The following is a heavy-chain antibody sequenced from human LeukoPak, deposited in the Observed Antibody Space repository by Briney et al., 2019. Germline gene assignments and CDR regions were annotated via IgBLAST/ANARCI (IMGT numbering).Heavy chain of an antibody. CDR1: GYTLTGYY. J-gene: IGHJ4*02. D-gene: IGHD3-10*01. V-gene: IGHV1-2*02. CDR2: INPNSGGT. CDR3: ARPALPKHYGPVDY. Sequence: ASVKVSCKASGYTLTGYYMHWVRQAPGQGLEWMGWINPNSGGTNYAQKFQGRVTITADKSTSTAYMELSSLRSEDTAVYYCARPALPKHYGPVDYWGQGTLVTVSS.